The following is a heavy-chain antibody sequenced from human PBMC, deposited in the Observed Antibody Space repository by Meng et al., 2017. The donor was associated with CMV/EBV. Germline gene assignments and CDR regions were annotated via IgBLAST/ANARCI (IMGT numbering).Heavy chain of an antibody. J-gene: IGHJ6*02. V-gene: IGHV3-21*01. CDR2: ISSSSSYI. Sequence: GESLKISCAASGFTFSSYSMNWVRQAPGKGLEWVSSISSSSSYIYYADSVKGRFTISRDNAKNSLYLQMNSLRAEDTAVYYCARVKCSSTSCYIRDYYYGMDVWGRGTTVTVSS. CDR3: ARVKCSSTSCYIRDYYYGMDV. CDR1: GFTFSSYS. D-gene: IGHD2-2*02.